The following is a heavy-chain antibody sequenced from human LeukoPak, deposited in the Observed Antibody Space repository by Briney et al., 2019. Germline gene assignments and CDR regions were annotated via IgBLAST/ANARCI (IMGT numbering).Heavy chain of an antibody. V-gene: IGHV1-18*01. CDR3: ARGTSRSTSGAFDI. CDR2: ISVYNGNT. D-gene: IGHD2-2*01. J-gene: IGHJ3*02. CDR1: GYTFTSYG. Sequence: ASVKVSCKASGYTFTSYGISWVRQAPGQGLEWMGWISVYNGNTNYAQKLQGRVTMTTDTSTSTAYMELRSLRSDDTAVYYCARGTSRSTSGAFDIWGQGTMVTVSS.